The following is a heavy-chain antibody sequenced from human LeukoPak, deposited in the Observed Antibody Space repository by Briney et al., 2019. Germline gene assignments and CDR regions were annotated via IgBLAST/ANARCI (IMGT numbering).Heavy chain of an antibody. Sequence: GGSLRLSCAASGFPFSSYAMSWVRQSPGKGLEWVSAISGGNGNTYYADSVRGRFTISRDSSKNTLYLQMNSLRAEDTAVYYCAKFYAILTGYFDYWGQGTLVTVSS. V-gene: IGHV3-23*01. CDR1: GFPFSSYA. J-gene: IGHJ4*02. D-gene: IGHD3-9*01. CDR3: AKFYAILTGYFDY. CDR2: ISGGNGNT.